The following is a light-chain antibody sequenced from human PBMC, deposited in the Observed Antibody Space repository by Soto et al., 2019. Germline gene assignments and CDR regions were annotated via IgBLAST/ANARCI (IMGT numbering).Light chain of an antibody. CDR2: EDN. CDR3: QSYDSSTVV. J-gene: IGLJ2*01. V-gene: IGLV6-57*02. CDR1: SGSIASNY. Sequence: NFMLTQPHSVSESPGKTVTISCTGSSGSIASNYVQWYQQRPGSAPTTVIYEDNQRPSGVPDRFSGSIDSSSNSASLTISXXXXXXXXDYYCQSYDSSTVVFGGGTKLTVL.